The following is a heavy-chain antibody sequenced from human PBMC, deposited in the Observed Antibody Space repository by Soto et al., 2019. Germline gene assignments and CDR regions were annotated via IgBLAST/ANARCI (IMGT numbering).Heavy chain of an antibody. CDR2: INSDGSST. D-gene: IGHD2-15*01. CDR1: RFTFSSYW. Sequence: HPGGSLRLSCAASRFTFSSYWMHWVRQAPGKGLVWVSRINSDGSSTSYADSVKGRFTISRDNAKNTLYLQMNSLRAEDTAVYYCAKGSLVVVAAYDYWGQGTLVTVS. J-gene: IGHJ4*02. V-gene: IGHV3-74*01. CDR3: AKGSLVVVAAYDY.